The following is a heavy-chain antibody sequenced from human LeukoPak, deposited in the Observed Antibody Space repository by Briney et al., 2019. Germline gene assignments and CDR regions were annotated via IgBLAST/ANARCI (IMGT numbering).Heavy chain of an antibody. V-gene: IGHV4-38-2*02. CDR2: IYHSGST. D-gene: IGHD4-23*01. J-gene: IGHJ4*02. CDR1: GYSISSGYY. Sequence: PSETLSLTCTVSGYSISSGYYWGWIRQPPGKGLEWIGSIYHSGSTYYNPSLKSRVTISVDTSKNQFSLKLSSVTAADTAVYYCAGGYGGWGQGTLVTVSS. CDR3: AGGYGG.